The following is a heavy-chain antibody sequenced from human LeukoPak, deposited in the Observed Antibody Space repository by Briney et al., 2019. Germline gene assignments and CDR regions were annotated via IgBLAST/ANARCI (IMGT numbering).Heavy chain of an antibody. CDR1: GFTFSSYS. D-gene: IGHD3-9*01. Sequence: GGSLRLSCAASGFTFSSYSMNWVRQAPGKGLEWVSSISSSSSYIYYADSVKGRFTISRDNAKNSLYLQMNSLRAEDTAVYYCARGNWQILRYLDWSYFDYWGQGTLVTVSS. CDR2: ISSSSSYI. J-gene: IGHJ4*02. V-gene: IGHV3-21*01. CDR3: ARGNWQILRYLDWSYFDY.